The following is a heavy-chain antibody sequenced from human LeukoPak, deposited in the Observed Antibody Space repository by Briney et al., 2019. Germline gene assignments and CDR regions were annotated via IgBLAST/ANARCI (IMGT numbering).Heavy chain of an antibody. V-gene: IGHV1-2*02. D-gene: IGHD2-2*01. CDR1: GYTFTGYY. CDR2: INPNSGGT. J-gene: IGHJ5*02. CDR3: ARHMRSESPSNWFDP. Sequence: ASVKVSCKASGYTFTGYYMHWVRQAPGQGLEWMGWINPNSGGTNYAQKFQGRVTMTRDTSISTAYMELSRLGSDDTAVYYCARHMRSESPSNWFDPWGQGTLVTVST.